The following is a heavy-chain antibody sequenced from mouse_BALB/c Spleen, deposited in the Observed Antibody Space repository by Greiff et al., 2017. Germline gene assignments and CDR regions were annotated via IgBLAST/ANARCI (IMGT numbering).Heavy chain of an antibody. CDR1: GFTFSSYA. V-gene: IGHV5-9-3*01. Sequence: EVQLVESGGGLVKPGGSLKLSCAASGFTFSSYAMSWVRQTPEKRLEWVATISSGGSYTYYPDSVKGRFTISRDNAKNTLYLQMSSLRSEDTAMYYCARRYGNYVDYWGQGTTLTVSS. CDR3: ARRYGNYVDY. J-gene: IGHJ2*01. D-gene: IGHD2-1*01. CDR2: ISSGGSYT.